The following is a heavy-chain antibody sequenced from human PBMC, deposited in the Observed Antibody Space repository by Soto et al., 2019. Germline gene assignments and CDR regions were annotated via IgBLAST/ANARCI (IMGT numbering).Heavy chain of an antibody. CDR1: GFTFSSYA. D-gene: IGHD3-22*01. Sequence: VQLLESGGGLVQPGGSLRLSCAASGFTFSSYAMSWVRQAPGKGLEWVSAISGSGGSTYYADSVKGRFTISRDNSKNTLYLQMNSLRAEDTAVYYCAKDPTYYYDSSGYYFDYWGQGTLVTVSS. CDR3: AKDPTYYYDSSGYYFDY. J-gene: IGHJ4*02. V-gene: IGHV3-23*01. CDR2: ISGSGGST.